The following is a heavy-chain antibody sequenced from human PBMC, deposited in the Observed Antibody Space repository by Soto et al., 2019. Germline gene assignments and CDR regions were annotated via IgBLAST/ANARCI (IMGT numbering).Heavy chain of an antibody. Sequence: GASVKVSCKASGYTFTSYAMHWVRQAPGQRLEWMGWINAGNGNTKYSQKFQGRVTITRDTSASTAYMELSSLRSEDTAVYYCARALRFLEWFPQAEYGMDVWGQGTTVTVSS. CDR1: GYTFTSYA. J-gene: IGHJ6*02. D-gene: IGHD3-3*01. CDR3: ARALRFLEWFPQAEYGMDV. V-gene: IGHV1-3*01. CDR2: INAGNGNT.